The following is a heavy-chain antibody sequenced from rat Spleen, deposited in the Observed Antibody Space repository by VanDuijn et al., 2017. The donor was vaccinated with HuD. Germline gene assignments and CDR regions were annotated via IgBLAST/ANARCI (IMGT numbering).Heavy chain of an antibody. V-gene: IGHV5-25*01. J-gene: IGHJ3*01. CDR2: ISSDGGRN. CDR3: ASHGIYNNYGWFAY. CDR1: GFTFSNYY. D-gene: IGHD1-10*01. Sequence: EVQLVESGGGLVQPGRSLKLSCAASGFTFSNYYMAWVRQAPTKGLEWVTTISSDGGRNFYRDSVKGRFTISRDNAKSSLYLQMDSLRSEDTATYYCASHGIYNNYGWFAYWGQGTLVTVSS.